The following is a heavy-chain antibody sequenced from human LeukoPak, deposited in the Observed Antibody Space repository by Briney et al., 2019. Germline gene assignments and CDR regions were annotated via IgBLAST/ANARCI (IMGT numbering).Heavy chain of an antibody. V-gene: IGHV3-30*03. Sequence: GGSLRLSCAASGFTFSDSWMSWVRQAPGKGLEWVAVISYDGSNKYYADSVKGRFTISRDNSKNTLYLQMNSLRAEDTAVYYCARDVTEGDHTDDYYGMDVWGQGTTVTVSS. CDR3: ARDVTEGDHTDDYYGMDV. D-gene: IGHD5-18*01. CDR2: ISYDGSNK. CDR1: GFTFSDSW. J-gene: IGHJ6*02.